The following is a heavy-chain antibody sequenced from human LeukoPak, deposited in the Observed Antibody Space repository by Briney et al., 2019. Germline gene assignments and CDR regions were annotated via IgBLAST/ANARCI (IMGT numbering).Heavy chain of an antibody. CDR3: ARERDYDSSGYSYYYYYMDV. Sequence: SGTLSLTCAVYGGSFSGYYWSGIRQPPGKGLEWIGEINHSGSTNYNPSLKSRVTISVDTSKNQFSLKLSSVTAADTAVYYCARERDYDSSGYSYYYYYMDVWGKGTTVTVSS. CDR2: INHSGST. CDR1: GGSFSGYY. J-gene: IGHJ6*03. V-gene: IGHV4-34*01. D-gene: IGHD3-22*01.